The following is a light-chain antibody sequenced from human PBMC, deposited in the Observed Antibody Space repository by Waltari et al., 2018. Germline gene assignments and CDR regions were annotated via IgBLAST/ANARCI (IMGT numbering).Light chain of an antibody. CDR3: QQSYSPLT. J-gene: IGKJ4*01. CDR2: AAS. CDR1: QSISTY. Sequence: DFQMTQSPSTLSASVGDSVTIPCRASQSISTYLNWYQQKPGKAPNLLIYAASSLQSGVPSRFSGSGAGTDFTLTISSLQPEDFATYYCQQSYSPLTFGGGTKVEIK. V-gene: IGKV1-39*01.